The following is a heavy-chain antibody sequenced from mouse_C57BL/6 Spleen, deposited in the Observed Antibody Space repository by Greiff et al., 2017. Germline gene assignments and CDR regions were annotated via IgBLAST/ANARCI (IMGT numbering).Heavy chain of an antibody. V-gene: IGHV5-17*01. CDR2: ISSGSSTI. Sequence: EVQLVESGGGLVKPGGSLKLSCAASGFTFSDYGMHWVRQAPEKGLEWVAYISSGSSTIYYADTVKGRFTISRDNTKNTLFLQMTSLRSEDTAMYYCARRSTTVVATSYWYFDVWGTGTTVTVSS. D-gene: IGHD1-1*01. CDR3: ARRSTTVVATSYWYFDV. CDR1: GFTFSDYG. J-gene: IGHJ1*03.